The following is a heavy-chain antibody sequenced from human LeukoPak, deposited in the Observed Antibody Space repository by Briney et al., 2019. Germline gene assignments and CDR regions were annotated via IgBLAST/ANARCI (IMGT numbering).Heavy chain of an antibody. CDR1: GFTFSAFA. V-gene: IGHV3-23*01. CDR3: ARGRTPYYFDY. Sequence: GGSLRLSCAAPGFTFSAFAMTWVRQAPGKGLEWVSTITDDGYNTYSADSVKGRITFSRDNSKNTLSLQLRSLRAEDTAVYYCARGRTPYYFDYWGQGTLVTVSS. J-gene: IGHJ4*02. D-gene: IGHD2-15*01. CDR2: ITDDGYNT.